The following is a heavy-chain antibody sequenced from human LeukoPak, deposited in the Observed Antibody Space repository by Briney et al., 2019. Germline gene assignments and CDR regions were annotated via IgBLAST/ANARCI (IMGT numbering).Heavy chain of an antibody. V-gene: IGHV3-74*03. CDR3: ATTGTTSFDY. J-gene: IGHJ4*02. CDR2: IHNDGSGT. D-gene: IGHD1-7*01. Sequence: GGSLRLSCAASGFPFVKSWMPWVRQAPGKGLVWVSRIHNDGSGTTYADSVKGRFTISRDNAKNTLFLQMNSLRAEDTAVYYCATTGTTSFDYWGQGTLVTVSS. CDR1: GFPFVKSW.